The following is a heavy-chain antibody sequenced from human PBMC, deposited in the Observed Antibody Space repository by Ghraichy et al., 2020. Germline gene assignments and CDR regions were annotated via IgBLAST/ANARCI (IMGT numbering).Heavy chain of an antibody. CDR1: GGSISSSSYY. CDR3: ARVHTATDLFGTMDV. CDR2: IYYSGST. D-gene: IGHD3-16*01. Sequence: GSLRLSCTVSGGSISSSSYYWGWIRQPPGKGLEWIGSIYYSGSTYYNPSLKSRVTISVDTSKNQFSLKLSSVTAADTAVYYCARVHTATDLFGTMDVWGQGTTVTVSS. V-gene: IGHV4-39*07. J-gene: IGHJ6*02.